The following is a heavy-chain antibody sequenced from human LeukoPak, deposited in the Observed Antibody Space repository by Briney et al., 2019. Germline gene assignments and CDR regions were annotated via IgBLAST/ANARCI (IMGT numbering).Heavy chain of an antibody. D-gene: IGHD2-15*01. J-gene: IGHJ3*02. CDR3: ARVRCSGGSCYSKNAFDI. V-gene: IGHV4-59*01. Sequence: PSETLSLTCTVSGGSISSYYWSWIRQPPGKGLEWIGYIYYSGTTNYNPSLKSRVTISVDTPKNQFSLELTSVTAADTAVYYCARVRCSGGSCYSKNAFDIWGQGTMVTVSS. CDR1: GGSISSYY. CDR2: IYYSGTT.